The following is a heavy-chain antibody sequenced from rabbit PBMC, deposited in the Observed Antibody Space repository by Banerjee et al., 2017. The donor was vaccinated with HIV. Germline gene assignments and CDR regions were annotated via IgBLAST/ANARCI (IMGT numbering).Heavy chain of an antibody. Sequence: QSLEESGGDLVKPGASLTLTCTASGFTISSSYWICWVRQAPGKGLEWITCINIDSGSTWYASWAKGRFTISKASSTTVTLQMTSLTAADTATYFCARATYGIYAGSGYATEFKLWGQGTLVTVS. J-gene: IGHJ4*01. V-gene: IGHV1S40*01. CDR1: GFTISSSYW. CDR2: INIDSGST. CDR3: ARATYGIYAGSGYATEFKL. D-gene: IGHD8-1*01.